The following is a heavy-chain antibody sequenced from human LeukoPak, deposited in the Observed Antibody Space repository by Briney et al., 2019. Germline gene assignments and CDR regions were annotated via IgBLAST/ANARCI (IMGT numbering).Heavy chain of an antibody. J-gene: IGHJ4*02. D-gene: IGHD3-16*02. Sequence: SETLSLTCTVSGYSLSSGYYWGWIRQPPGKGLEWIGSIYYSGNTYYNPSLKSRVTISVDTSKTQFSLKLTSVTAADTAVYYCARHRGARLSPIDYWGQGTLVPVSS. CDR3: ARHRGARLSPIDY. V-gene: IGHV4-38-2*02. CDR1: GYSLSSGYY. CDR2: IYYSGNT.